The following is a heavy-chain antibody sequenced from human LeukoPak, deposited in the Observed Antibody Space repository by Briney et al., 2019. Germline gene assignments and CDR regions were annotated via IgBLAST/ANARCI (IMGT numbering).Heavy chain of an antibody. CDR3: ARDIAAARFNWFDP. Sequence: SETLSLTCTVSGGSISSYYWSWIRQPPGKGLEWIGYIYCSGSTNYNPSLKSRVTISVDTSKNQFSLKLSSVTAADTAVYYCARDIAAARFNWFDPWGQGTLVTVSS. CDR1: GGSISSYY. J-gene: IGHJ5*02. D-gene: IGHD6-13*01. V-gene: IGHV4-59*01. CDR2: IYCSGST.